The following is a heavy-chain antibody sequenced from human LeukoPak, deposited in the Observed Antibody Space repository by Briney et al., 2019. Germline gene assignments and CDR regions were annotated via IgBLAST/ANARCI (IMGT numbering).Heavy chain of an antibody. Sequence: GGSLRLSCAASEFTFSDYYMSWIRQAPGKGLEWVSVISGSGGITYYADSVKGRFTVSRDNSKNTLFLQMNSLRAEDTAVYYCARGQKRGYSEDDAFDIWSQGTMATVPS. J-gene: IGHJ3*02. V-gene: IGHV3-23*01. CDR1: EFTFSDYY. D-gene: IGHD5-18*01. CDR3: ARGQKRGYSEDDAFDI. CDR2: ISGSGGIT.